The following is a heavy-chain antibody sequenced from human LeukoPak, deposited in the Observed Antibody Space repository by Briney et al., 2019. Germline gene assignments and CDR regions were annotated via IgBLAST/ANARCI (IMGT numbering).Heavy chain of an antibody. D-gene: IGHD3-10*01. Sequence: SETLSLTCAVYGGSFNGYYCSWIRQAPGKGLEWIGEINYSGRTSYNPSLKSRVTISVDTSKNQFSLKLSSVTAADTAVYYCARSLHYYGSGSYPNWFDPWGQGTLVTVSS. J-gene: IGHJ5*02. CDR1: GGSFNGYY. V-gene: IGHV4-34*01. CDR3: ARSLHYYGSGSYPNWFDP. CDR2: INYSGRT.